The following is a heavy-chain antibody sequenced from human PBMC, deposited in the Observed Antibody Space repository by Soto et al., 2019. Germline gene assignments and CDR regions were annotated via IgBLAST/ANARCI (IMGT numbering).Heavy chain of an antibody. CDR1: GFTFSSFV. CDR3: VRDGPRITIYGYGDY. CDR2: LSYDGSNK. Sequence: QVQLVESGGGVVQPGRSLTLSCADSGFTFSSFVMHWVRQAPGKGLEWMAALSYDGSNKNYADSVKGRFTISRDNSKNTLYLQMNSLRTEDTAVYYCVRDGPRITIYGYGDYWGQGTLVTVSS. D-gene: IGHD3-3*01. V-gene: IGHV3-30*04. J-gene: IGHJ4*02.